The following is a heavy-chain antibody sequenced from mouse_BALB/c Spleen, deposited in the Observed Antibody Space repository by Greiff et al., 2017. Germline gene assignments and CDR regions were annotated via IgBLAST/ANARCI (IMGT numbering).Heavy chain of an antibody. Sequence: LQQPGSELVRPGASVKLSCKASGYTFTSYWMHWVKQRPGQGLEWIGNIYPGSGSTNYDEKFKSKATLTVDTSSSTAYMQLSSLTSEDSAVYYCTRYYYGSSYDYYAMDYWGQGTSVTVSS. CDR3: TRYYYGSSYDYYAMDY. CDR1: GYTFTSYW. CDR2: IYPGSGST. J-gene: IGHJ4*01. D-gene: IGHD1-1*01. V-gene: IGHV1S22*01.